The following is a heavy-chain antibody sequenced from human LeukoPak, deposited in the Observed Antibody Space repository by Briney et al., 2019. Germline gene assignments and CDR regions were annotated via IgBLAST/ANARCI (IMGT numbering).Heavy chain of an antibody. J-gene: IGHJ6*02. CDR1: GFTVSSNY. CDR3: ARGLSITIFGVVIHYGMDV. V-gene: IGHV3-66*01. D-gene: IGHD3-3*01. CDR2: IYSGGST. Sequence: GGSLRLSCAASGFTVSSNYMSWVRQAPGKGLEWGSVIYSGGSTYYADSVKGRFTISRDNSKNTLYLQMNSLRAEDTAVYYCARGLSITIFGVVIHYGMDVWGQGTTVTVSS.